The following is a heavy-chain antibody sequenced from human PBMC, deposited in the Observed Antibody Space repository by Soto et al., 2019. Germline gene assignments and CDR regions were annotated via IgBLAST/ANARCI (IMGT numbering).Heavy chain of an antibody. Sequence: SETLSLTCTVSNDSIRSGTYYWAWIRQPPGRGLEWMGSLSYLGTTDYNPSLKSRVTISKDASKNQFSLKLTSVTAADTAVYYCTRRYNWNDYYFDPWGQGTLVTVSS. D-gene: IGHD1-20*01. V-gene: IGHV4-39*01. CDR3: TRRYNWNDYYFDP. J-gene: IGHJ5*02. CDR1: NDSIRSGTYY. CDR2: LSYLGTT.